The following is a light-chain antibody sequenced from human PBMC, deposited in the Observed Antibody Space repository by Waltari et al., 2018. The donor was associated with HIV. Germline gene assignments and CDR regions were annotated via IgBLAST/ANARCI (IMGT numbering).Light chain of an antibody. CDR1: QIIHNW. J-gene: IGKJ2*01. CDR2: KTS. V-gene: IGKV1-5*03. Sequence: DVRMTQSPSTLSASVGDKVTITCRASQIIHNWLAWYQQKPGKPTKLLIYKTSYLESGVPSRFSGSGSGADFTLTIDGLQPDDFATYYCQQYNSHSYTFGQGTKVDVK. CDR3: QQYNSHSYT.